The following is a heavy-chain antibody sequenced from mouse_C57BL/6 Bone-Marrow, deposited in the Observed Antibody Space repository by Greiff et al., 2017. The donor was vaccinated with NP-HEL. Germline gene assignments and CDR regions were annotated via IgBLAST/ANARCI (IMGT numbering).Heavy chain of an antibody. D-gene: IGHD1-1*01. J-gene: IGHJ2*01. CDR1: GYTFTSYG. CDR2: IYPRSGNT. CDR3: ARERYYGSSRYYFDY. V-gene: IGHV1-81*01. Sequence: VQLQQSGAELARPGASVKLSCKASGYTFTSYGISWVKQRTGQGLEWIGEIYPRSGNTYYNEKFKGKATLTADKSSSTAYMELRSLTSEDSAVYFCARERYYGSSRYYFDYWGQGTTLTVSS.